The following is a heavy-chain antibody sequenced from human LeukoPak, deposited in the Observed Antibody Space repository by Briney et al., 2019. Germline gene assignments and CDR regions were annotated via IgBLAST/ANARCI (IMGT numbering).Heavy chain of an antibody. J-gene: IGHJ3*02. CDR1: GYTFTSYD. CDR2: MNPNSGNT. D-gene: IGHD6-19*01. Sequence: GASVKVSCKASGYTFTSYDINWVRQATGQGLEWMGWMNPNSGNTGYAQKFQGRVTMTEDTSTDTAYMELSSLRSEDTAVYYCATSIAVAGLGNAFDIWGQGTMVTVSS. CDR3: ATSIAVAGLGNAFDI. V-gene: IGHV1-8*01.